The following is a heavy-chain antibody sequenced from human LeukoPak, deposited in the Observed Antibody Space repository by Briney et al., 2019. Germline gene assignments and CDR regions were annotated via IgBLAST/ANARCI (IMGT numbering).Heavy chain of an antibody. CDR1: GYSISSGYY. D-gene: IGHD1-20*01. V-gene: IGHV4-38-2*02. CDR2: IYHSGST. Sequence: SETLSLTCTVSGYSISSGYYWGWIRQPPGQGLEWIGSIYHSGSTYYNPSLKSRVTISVDTSKNQFSLKLSSVTAADTAVYYCAREDLVNWNDEYFDYWGQGTMVTVSS. J-gene: IGHJ4*02. CDR3: AREDLVNWNDEYFDY.